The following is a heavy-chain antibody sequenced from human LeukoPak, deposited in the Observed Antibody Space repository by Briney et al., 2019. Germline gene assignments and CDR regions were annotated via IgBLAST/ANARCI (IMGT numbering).Heavy chain of an antibody. CDR1: GFTFSSYS. CDR3: ARDQAVVRGVLFDY. V-gene: IGHV3-48*04. D-gene: IGHD3-10*01. J-gene: IGHJ4*02. CDR2: ISSSSSTI. Sequence: GGSLRLSCAASGFTFSSYSMNWVRQAPGKGLEWVSYISSSSSTIYYADSVKGRFTISRDNAKNSLYLQMNGLRAEDTAVYYCARDQAVVRGVLFDYWGQGTLVTVSS.